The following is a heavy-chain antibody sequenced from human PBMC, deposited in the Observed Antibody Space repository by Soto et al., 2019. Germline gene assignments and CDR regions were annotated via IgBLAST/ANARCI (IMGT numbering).Heavy chain of an antibody. CDR3: AREVDIVATGDY. Sequence: EVQLLESGGGLVQPGGSLRLSCAASGFMFTSYAMSWVRQAPGMRLEWVSSITGTGGTTYYADSVKGRFAVSRDSSKNTLYLQMNSLRAEDRAVYYCAREVDIVATGDYWGQGTLVTVSS. J-gene: IGHJ4*02. V-gene: IGHV3-23*01. CDR1: GFMFTSYA. D-gene: IGHD5-12*01. CDR2: ITGTGGTT.